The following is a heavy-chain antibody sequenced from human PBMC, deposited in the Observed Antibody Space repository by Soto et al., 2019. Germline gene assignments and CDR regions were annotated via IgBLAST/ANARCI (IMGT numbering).Heavy chain of an antibody. CDR1: GGTFSSYA. J-gene: IGHJ6*02. CDR3: ARVPYYGSGSYRPNYYYGMDV. CDR2: IIPIFGTA. V-gene: IGHV1-69*01. D-gene: IGHD3-10*01. Sequence: QVQLVQSGAEVKKPGSSVKVSCKASGGTFSSYAISWVRQAPGQGLEWMGGIIPIFGTANYAQKVQGRVTIPADESTSTAYMELSSLRSEDTAVYYCARVPYYGSGSYRPNYYYGMDVWGQGTTVTVSS.